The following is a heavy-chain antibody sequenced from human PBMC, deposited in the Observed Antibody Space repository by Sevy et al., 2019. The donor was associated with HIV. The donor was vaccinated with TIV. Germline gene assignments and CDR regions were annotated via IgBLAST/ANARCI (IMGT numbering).Heavy chain of an antibody. CDR1: GYSFSSYA. V-gene: IGHV3-23*01. Sequence: GGSLRLSCVVSGYSFSSYAISWVRQAPGKGLEWVSTINGRGGSTYYADSVKGRFTISRDNPKNTLFLQMINLRVDDTAIYCCARPSPRIAAAASAFYENWGQGTLVTVSS. J-gene: IGHJ4*02. D-gene: IGHD6-13*01. CDR3: ARPSPRIAAAASAFYEN. CDR2: INGRGGST.